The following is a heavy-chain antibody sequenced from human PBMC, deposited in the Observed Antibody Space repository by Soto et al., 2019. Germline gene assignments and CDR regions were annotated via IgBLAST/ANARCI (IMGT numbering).Heavy chain of an antibody. Sequence: QVELVESGGGVVHPGRSLRLSCAGSGFTFSTYGMHWVRQAPGKGLEWVAVISYDGRNKYYADFVKGRFTISRDNSRNTVSLQMNSLRVEDTALYYCAKTSSAYAEFYYGMDVWGQGTTVTVSS. J-gene: IGHJ6*02. CDR1: GFTFSTYG. D-gene: IGHD6-25*01. CDR3: AKTSSAYAEFYYGMDV. CDR2: ISYDGRNK. V-gene: IGHV3-30*18.